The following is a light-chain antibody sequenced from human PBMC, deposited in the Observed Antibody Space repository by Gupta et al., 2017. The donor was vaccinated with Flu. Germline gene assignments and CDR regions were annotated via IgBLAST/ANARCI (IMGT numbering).Light chain of an antibody. J-gene: IGKJ2*01. CDR3: QQYRSNFYT. CDR2: GEA. V-gene: IGKV3-15*01. Sequence: LAILSVSPGERATTSCRASKRGGSRLFGCQQQTRQHPRRLIYGEATRATGGPARWSGGGSGTEVITTTSSRQSEDVSVVYCQQYRSNFYTFGQGTQPEIK. CDR1: KRGGSR.